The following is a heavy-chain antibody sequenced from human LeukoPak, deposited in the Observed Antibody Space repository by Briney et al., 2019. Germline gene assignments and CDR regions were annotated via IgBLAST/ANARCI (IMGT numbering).Heavy chain of an antibody. J-gene: IGHJ4*02. Sequence: GGSLRLSCAASGFTFSSYAMSWVRQAPGKGLEWVPAISGSGGSTYYADSVKGRFTISRDNSKNTLYLQMNSLRAEDTAVYYCAKEGPYYDFWSGYYADWGQGTLVTVSS. CDR2: ISGSGGST. CDR1: GFTFSSYA. CDR3: AKEGPYYDFWSGYYAD. V-gene: IGHV3-23*01. D-gene: IGHD3-3*01.